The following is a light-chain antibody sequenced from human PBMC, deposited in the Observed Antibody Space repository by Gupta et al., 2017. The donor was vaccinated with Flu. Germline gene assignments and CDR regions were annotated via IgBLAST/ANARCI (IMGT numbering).Light chain of an antibody. CDR2: ETS. V-gene: IGKV3-20*01. Sequence: EIVLTQSPGTLSLSPGERATLSCRANQTISRSQFPWYQQRPGQAPRLLIYETSTRATGIADRFSGSGSGTHFTLTISRLEPADFAVYYCQQYRASPYNFGQGTKLDIK. CDR1: QTISRSQ. CDR3: QQYRASPYN. J-gene: IGKJ2*01.